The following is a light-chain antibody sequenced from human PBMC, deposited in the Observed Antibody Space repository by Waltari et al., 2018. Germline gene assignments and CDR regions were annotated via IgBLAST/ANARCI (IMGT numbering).Light chain of an antibody. CDR1: QTISTY. Sequence: DIQMTQSPSSLSASVGDRVTITCRASQTISTYLNWCQQKPGKAPKLLIYSASSLQSGVPARFTGSGSGTDFSLTISSLQPEDFATYYCQQSYSTLRTFGQGTKVEVK. CDR2: SAS. CDR3: QQSYSTLRT. J-gene: IGKJ1*01. V-gene: IGKV1-39*01.